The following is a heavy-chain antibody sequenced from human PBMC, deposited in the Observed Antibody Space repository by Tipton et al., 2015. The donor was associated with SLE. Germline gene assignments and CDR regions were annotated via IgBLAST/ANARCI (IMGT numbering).Heavy chain of an antibody. CDR3: ARGTYSSGSFDY. J-gene: IGHJ4*02. CDR2: IYTSGST. D-gene: IGHD6-19*01. Sequence: TLSLTCTVSGGSISSYYWSWIRQTAGKGLEWIGRIYTSGSTNYNPSLKSRVTMSVDTSKNQFSLKLSSVTAADTAVYYCARGTYSSGSFDYWGQGTLVTVSS. CDR1: GGSISSYY. V-gene: IGHV4-4*07.